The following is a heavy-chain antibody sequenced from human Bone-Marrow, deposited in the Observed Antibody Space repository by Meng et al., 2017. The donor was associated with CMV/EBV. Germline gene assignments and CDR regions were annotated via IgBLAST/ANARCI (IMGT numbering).Heavy chain of an antibody. D-gene: IGHD2-2*01. CDR3: ARVYCSSTSCLNAEYFQH. CDR2: IKQDGSEK. Sequence: GESLKISCAASGFTFSSYWMNWVRQAPGKGLEWVANIKQDGSEKYYVDSVKGRFTISRDNAKNSLYLQMNSLRAEDTAVYYCARVYCSSTSCLNAEYFQHWGQGTLVTVSS. CDR1: GFTFSSYW. J-gene: IGHJ1*01. V-gene: IGHV3-7*01.